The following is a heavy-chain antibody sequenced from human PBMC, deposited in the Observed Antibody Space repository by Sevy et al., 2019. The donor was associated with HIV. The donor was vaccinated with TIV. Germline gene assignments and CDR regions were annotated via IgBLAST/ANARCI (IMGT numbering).Heavy chain of an antibody. J-gene: IGHJ4*02. Sequence: GGSLRLSCVASGFTFSGYWMSWVRQAPGKGLECVANIKEDGSERYYVDSVKGRFIISRDNAKNSLYLQMDSLRAEDTAVYYSAREQITGSKPYYFDYWGQGTLVTVSS. CDR2: IKEDGSER. CDR1: GFTFSGYW. D-gene: IGHD1-7*01. CDR3: AREQITGSKPYYFDY. V-gene: IGHV3-7*01.